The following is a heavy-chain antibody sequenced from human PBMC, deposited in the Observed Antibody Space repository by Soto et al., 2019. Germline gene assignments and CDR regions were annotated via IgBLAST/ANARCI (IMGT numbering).Heavy chain of an antibody. D-gene: IGHD5-12*01. CDR2: IYPGDSDT. J-gene: IGHJ6*02. V-gene: IGHV5-51*01. CDR3: ARVSGYDFNYYYYGMDV. CDR1: GYSFTSYW. Sequence: GESLKISCKGSGYSFTSYWIGWVRQMPGKGLEWMGIIYPGDSDTRNSPSFQGQVTISADKSISTAYLQWSSLKASDTAMYYCARVSGYDFNYYYYGMDVWGQGTTVTVSS.